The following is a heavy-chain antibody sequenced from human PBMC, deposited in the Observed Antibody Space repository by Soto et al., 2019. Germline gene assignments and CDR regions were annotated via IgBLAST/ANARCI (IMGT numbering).Heavy chain of an antibody. J-gene: IGHJ4*02. V-gene: IGHV3-23*01. D-gene: IGHD3-3*02. CDR2: INAGGGNT. CDR1: RFSFNTFA. Sequence: PGGSLRLSCVASRFSFNTFAMSWVRQAPGKGLEWVSSINAGGGNTYYADSVKGRFTVSRDNSKNTLHLQMDTLRAEDTAIYYCAKDSYKDFWPRHYYQLEYWGQGALVTVSS. CDR3: AKDSYKDFWPRHYYQLEY.